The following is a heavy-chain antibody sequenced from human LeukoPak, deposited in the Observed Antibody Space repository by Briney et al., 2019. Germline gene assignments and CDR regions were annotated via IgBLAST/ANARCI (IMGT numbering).Heavy chain of an antibody. CDR3: ARADIVVVPAVPNTFDI. Sequence: GASVNVSCKASGYTFTSYGISWVRQAPGQGLEWMGWISAYNGNTNYAQKLQGRVTMTTDTSTSTAYMELRSLRSDDTAVYYCARADIVVVPAVPNTFDIWGQGTMVTVSS. CDR1: GYTFTSYG. J-gene: IGHJ3*02. D-gene: IGHD2-2*01. V-gene: IGHV1-18*01. CDR2: ISAYNGNT.